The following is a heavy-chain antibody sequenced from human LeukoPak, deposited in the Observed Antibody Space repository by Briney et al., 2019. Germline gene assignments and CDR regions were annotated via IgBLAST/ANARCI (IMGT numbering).Heavy chain of an antibody. D-gene: IGHD3-10*02. Sequence: GGSLRLSCAASGFTFSSYGMHWVRQAPGKGLEWVAFIRYDGNNKYYADSVEGRFTISRDNSKNTLYLQMNSLRAEDTAVYYCAELGITMIGGVWGKGTTVTISS. V-gene: IGHV3-30*02. CDR2: IRYDGNNK. CDR3: AELGITMIGGV. J-gene: IGHJ6*04. CDR1: GFTFSSYG.